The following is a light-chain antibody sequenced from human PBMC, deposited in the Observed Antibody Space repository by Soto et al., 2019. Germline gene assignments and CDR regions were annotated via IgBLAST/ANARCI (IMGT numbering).Light chain of an antibody. J-gene: IGKJ5*01. Sequence: EIVLTQCPGTLSLSPGETPTLSCRASQSVSSNFAWYQQKAGQAPRLLIYGASTRATGIPARFSGSGSGTEFTLTISSLQSEDFAVYYCQQYNNWPVTFGQGTRLEI. CDR2: GAS. CDR1: QSVSSN. V-gene: IGKV3-15*01. CDR3: QQYNNWPVT.